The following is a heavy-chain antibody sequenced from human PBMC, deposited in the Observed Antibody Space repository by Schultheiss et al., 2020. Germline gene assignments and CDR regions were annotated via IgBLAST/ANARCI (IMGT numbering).Heavy chain of an antibody. CDR1: GFSLSTSGMC. Sequence: SGPTPVKPTQTLTLTCTFSGFSLSTSGMCVSWIRQPPGKALEWLARIDWDDDKYYSTSLKSRLTISKDTSKNQVVLTMTNMDPVDTATYYCAREFTVDYYYYYMDVWGKGTTVTVSS. V-gene: IGHV2-70*11. CDR2: IDWDDDK. CDR3: AREFTVDYYYYYMDV. J-gene: IGHJ6*03. D-gene: IGHD4-11*01.